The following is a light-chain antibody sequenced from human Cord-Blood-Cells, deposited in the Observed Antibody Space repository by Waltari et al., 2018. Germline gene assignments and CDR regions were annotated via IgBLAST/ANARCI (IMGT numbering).Light chain of an antibody. CDR2: YKSDSDK. CDR1: SGINVGTYR. Sequence: AVLTQPASLSASPGASASLTCTLRSGINVGTYRLYWYKQKPGSPPQYLLRYKSDSDKQQGSGVPRRFSGSKGASANAGILLISGLQSEDEADYYCMIWHSSAWVFGGGTKLTVL. V-gene: IGLV5-45*01. J-gene: IGLJ3*02. CDR3: MIWHSSAWV.